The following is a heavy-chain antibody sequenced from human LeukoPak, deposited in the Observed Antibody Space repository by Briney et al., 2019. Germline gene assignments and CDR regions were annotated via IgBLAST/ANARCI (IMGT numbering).Heavy chain of an antibody. J-gene: IGHJ4*02. D-gene: IGHD3-22*01. V-gene: IGHV3-43*02. Sequence: PGGSLRLSCAASGFTFDDYAMQWVRQAPGKGLEWVSLISGDGGSTYYADSVKGRFTISRDNSKNSLYLQMNSLRTEDTALYYCAKNEGYWDSSGPDYWGQGTLVTVSS. CDR2: ISGDGGST. CDR3: AKNEGYWDSSGPDY. CDR1: GFTFDDYA.